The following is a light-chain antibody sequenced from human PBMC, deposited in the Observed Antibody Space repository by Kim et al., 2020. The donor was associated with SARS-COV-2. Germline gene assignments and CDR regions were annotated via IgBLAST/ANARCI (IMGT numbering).Light chain of an antibody. Sequence: SSELTQDPAVSVALGQTVRITCQGDSLRSYYASWYQQKPGQAPVLVIYGKNNRPSGIPDRFSGSSSGNTASLTITGAQAEDEADYYCNSRDSRGNHWVFGGWTRLCVL. CDR1: SLRSYY. CDR2: GKN. V-gene: IGLV3-19*01. CDR3: NSRDSRGNHWV. J-gene: IGLJ3*02.